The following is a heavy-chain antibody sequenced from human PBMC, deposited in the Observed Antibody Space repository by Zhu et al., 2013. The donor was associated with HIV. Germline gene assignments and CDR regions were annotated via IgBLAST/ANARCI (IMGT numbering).Heavy chain of an antibody. Sequence: QVQLVQSGAEVKKPGSSVKVSCKASGGTFSSYAISWVRQAPGQGLEWMGGIIPIFGTANYAQKFQGRVTITADESTSTAYMELSSLRSEDTAVYYCARDSGSYFTPGLDYWAREPWSPSPQ. D-gene: IGHD1-26*01. CDR1: GGTFSSYA. CDR2: IIPIFGTA. CDR3: ARDSGSYFTPGLDY. J-gene: IGHJ4*02. V-gene: IGHV1-69*12.